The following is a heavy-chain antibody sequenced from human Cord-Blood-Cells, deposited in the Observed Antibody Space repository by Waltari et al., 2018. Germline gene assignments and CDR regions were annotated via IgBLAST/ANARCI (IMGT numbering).Heavy chain of an antibody. CDR1: GGSFSGYY. J-gene: IGHJ5*02. V-gene: IGHV4-34*01. CDR2: INHSGST. CDR3: ARGPIFGVVINWFDP. D-gene: IGHD3-3*01. Sequence: QVQLQQWGAGLLKPSETLSLTCAVYGGSFSGYYWSWIRQPPGKGLEWIGEINHSGSTNYHPSLKSRVTISVDTSKNQFSLKLSSVTAADTAVYYCARGPIFGVVINWFDPWGQGTLVTVSS.